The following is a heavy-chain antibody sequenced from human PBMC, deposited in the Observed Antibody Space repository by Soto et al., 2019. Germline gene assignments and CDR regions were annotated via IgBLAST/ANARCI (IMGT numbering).Heavy chain of an antibody. Sequence: LRLSCAASGFTFSSYGMHWVRQAPGKGLEWVAVISYDGSNKYYADSVKGRFTISRDNSKNTLYLQMNSLRAEDTAVYYCAKESRFLEWLTTDYWGQGTLVTVSS. CDR1: GFTFSSYG. CDR2: ISYDGSNK. J-gene: IGHJ4*02. D-gene: IGHD3-3*01. V-gene: IGHV3-30*18. CDR3: AKESRFLEWLTTDY.